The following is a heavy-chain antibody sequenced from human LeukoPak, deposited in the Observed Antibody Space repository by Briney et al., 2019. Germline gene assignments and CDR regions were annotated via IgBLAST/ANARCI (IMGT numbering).Heavy chain of an antibody. D-gene: IGHD3-22*01. Sequence: GGSLRLSCAASGFTFDDYGMSWVRQAPGKGLEWVSGINWNGGSTGYADSVKGRFTISRDNARNSLYLQMNSLRAEDTALYYCARARYYDSSGYWSSSDYWGQGTLVTVSS. J-gene: IGHJ4*02. V-gene: IGHV3-20*04. CDR1: GFTFDDYG. CDR2: INWNGGST. CDR3: ARARYYDSSGYWSSSDY.